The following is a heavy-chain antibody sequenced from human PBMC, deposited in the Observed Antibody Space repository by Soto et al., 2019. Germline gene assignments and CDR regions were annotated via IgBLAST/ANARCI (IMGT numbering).Heavy chain of an antibody. Sequence: QVQLVQSGAEVKKPGSSVKVSCKASGGTFSSYAISWVRQAPGQELEWMGGIIPIFGTANYAEKFQGRVTITADKSTSTAYMELSSLGSEATAVYYCARSREGCLHTGAFDIWGQGTMVTVSS. CDR2: IIPIFGTA. V-gene: IGHV1-69*06. D-gene: IGHD2-2*02. J-gene: IGHJ3*02. CDR1: GGTFSSYA. CDR3: ARSREGCLHTGAFDI.